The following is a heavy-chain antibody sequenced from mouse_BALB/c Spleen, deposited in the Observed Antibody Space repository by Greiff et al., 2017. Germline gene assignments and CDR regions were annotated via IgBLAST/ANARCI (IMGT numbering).Heavy chain of an antibody. CDR1: GFSLTSYG. CDR2: IWAGGST. CDR3: ARDREDGNYHFDY. J-gene: IGHJ2*01. Sequence: QVQLKESGPGLVAPSQSLSITCTVSGFSLTSYGVHWVRQPPGKGLEWLGVIWAGGSTNYNSALMSRLSISEDNSKSQVFLKMNSLQTDDTAMYYCARDREDGNYHFDYWGQGTTLTVSS. D-gene: IGHD2-1*01. V-gene: IGHV2-9*02.